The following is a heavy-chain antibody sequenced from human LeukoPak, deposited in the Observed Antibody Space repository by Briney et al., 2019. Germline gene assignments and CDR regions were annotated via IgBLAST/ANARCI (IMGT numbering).Heavy chain of an antibody. Sequence: SVKVSCKASGYTFTGYYMHWVRQAPGQGLEWMGGIIPIFGTANYAQKFQGRVTITTDESTSTAYMELSSLRSEDTAVYYCATSAPRITMIQWIFAFDIWGQGTMVTVSS. CDR3: ATSAPRITMIQWIFAFDI. CDR2: IIPIFGTA. D-gene: IGHD3-22*01. V-gene: IGHV1-69*05. CDR1: GYTFTGYY. J-gene: IGHJ3*02.